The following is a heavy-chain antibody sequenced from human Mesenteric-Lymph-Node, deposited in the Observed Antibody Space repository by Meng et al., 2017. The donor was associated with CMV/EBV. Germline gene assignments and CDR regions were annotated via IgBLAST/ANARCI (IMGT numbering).Heavy chain of an antibody. V-gene: IGHV3-11*01. CDR1: GFTFSDYY. CDR2: ISSSGNTI. D-gene: IGHD4-11*01. CDR3: AKDLRGYSNDY. J-gene: IGHJ4*02. Sequence: GGSLRLSCAVSGFTFSDYYMSWIRQAPGKGLEWVSYISSSGNTIYYADSVKGRFTISRDNSQNTMYLQMNSLRAEDTAVYYCAKDLRGYSNDYWGQGTLVTVSS.